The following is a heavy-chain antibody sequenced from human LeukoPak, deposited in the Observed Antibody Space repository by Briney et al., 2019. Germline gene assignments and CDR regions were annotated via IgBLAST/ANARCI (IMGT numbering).Heavy chain of an antibody. CDR1: GYTFTVYY. CDR2: INPNSGGT. V-gene: IGHV1-2*02. J-gene: IGHJ6*02. D-gene: IGHD3-9*01. CDR3: ARWFDWLSPTYYYYGMDV. Sequence: ASVTVSCKASGYTFTVYYMHWVRQAPGQGLEWMGWINPNSGGTNYAQKFQGRVTMTRDTSISTAYMELSRLRSDDTAVYYCARWFDWLSPTYYYYGMDVWGQGTTVTLSS.